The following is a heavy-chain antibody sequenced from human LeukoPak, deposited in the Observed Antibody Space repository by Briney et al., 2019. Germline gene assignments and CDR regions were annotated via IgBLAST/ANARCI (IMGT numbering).Heavy chain of an antibody. D-gene: IGHD3-22*01. Sequence: SETLSLTCTVSGGSISSYYWSWIRQPPGKELEWIGSIYYSGRTYYNSSLKSRVTMSVDTSMNQFSLRLTSVTAADTALYYCARHKVHGQAVIVVVPSPDWFCDLWGRGTLVAVSS. CDR3: ARHKVHGQAVIVVVPSPDWFCDL. CDR1: GGSISSYY. CDR2: IYYSGRT. J-gene: IGHJ2*01. V-gene: IGHV4-59*04.